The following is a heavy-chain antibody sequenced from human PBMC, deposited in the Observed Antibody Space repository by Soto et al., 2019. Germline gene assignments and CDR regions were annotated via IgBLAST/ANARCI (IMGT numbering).Heavy chain of an antibody. CDR2: FYYSGST. Sequence: SETLSLTCTVAGASITSTSYHWGWIRQPPGKGLEWIGNFYYSGSTYYNPSLRSRVTISVDASKNQFSVKVSSVTATDTAVYYCARSVGDYYYGMDVWGQGTTVTVSS. D-gene: IGHD1-26*01. V-gene: IGHV4-39*01. J-gene: IGHJ6*02. CDR1: GASITSTSYH. CDR3: ARSVGDYYYGMDV.